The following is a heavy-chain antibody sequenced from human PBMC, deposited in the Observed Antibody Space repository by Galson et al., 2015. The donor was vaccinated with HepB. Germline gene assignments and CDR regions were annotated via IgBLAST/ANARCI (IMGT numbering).Heavy chain of an antibody. D-gene: IGHD4-17*01. CDR3: ARSTATVKGWFDP. CDR2: ISYDGSNK. J-gene: IGHJ5*02. V-gene: IGHV3-30*04. CDR1: GFTFSSYA. Sequence: SLRLSCAASGFTFSSYAMHWVRQAPGKGLEWVAVISYDGSNKYYADSVKGRFTISRDNSKNTLYLQMNSLRAEDTAVYYCARSTATVKGWFDPWGQGTLVTVSS.